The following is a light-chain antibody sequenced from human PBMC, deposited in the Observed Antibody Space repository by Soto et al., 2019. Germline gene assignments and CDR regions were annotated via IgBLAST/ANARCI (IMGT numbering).Light chain of an antibody. CDR3: QQYNNWPLT. Sequence: EIVMTQSPATLSVSPGERATLSCRASQSVSSNLAWYQQKPGQAPRLLIYGASTRATVIPARFSGSGSGTEFTLTLSSLQSEDFAVYYCQQYNNWPLTFGGGTKVDIK. V-gene: IGKV3-15*01. CDR2: GAS. CDR1: QSVSSN. J-gene: IGKJ4*01.